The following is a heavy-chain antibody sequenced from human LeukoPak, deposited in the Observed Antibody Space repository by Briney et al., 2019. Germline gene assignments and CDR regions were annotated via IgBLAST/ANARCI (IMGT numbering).Heavy chain of an antibody. J-gene: IGHJ3*02. CDR1: GFTFSSYG. CDR2: IWYDGSNK. D-gene: IGHD6-13*01. V-gene: IGHV3-33*01. CDR3: ARDGSSSPSYIDI. Sequence: PGGSLRLSCAASGFTFSSYGMHWVRQAPGKGLEWVAVIWYDGSNKYYADSVKGRFTISRDNSKNTLYLQMNSLRAEDTAVYYCARDGSSSPSYIDIWGQGTMVTVSS.